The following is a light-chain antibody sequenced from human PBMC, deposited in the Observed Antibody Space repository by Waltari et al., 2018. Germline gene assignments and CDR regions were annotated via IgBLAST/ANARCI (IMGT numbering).Light chain of an antibody. CDR3: SSYAGGSSLM. CDR1: SPAVDGYDP. Sequence: QSALTQPPSASGYPGPSFTFHCPGISPAVDGYDPGYWYQQHPGKAPTLLIYEVTKRPSGVPDRFSGSKSDNTASLAVSGLQAEDEADYYCSSYAGGSSLMFGGGTKLTVL. V-gene: IGLV2-8*01. J-gene: IGLJ3*02. CDR2: EVT.